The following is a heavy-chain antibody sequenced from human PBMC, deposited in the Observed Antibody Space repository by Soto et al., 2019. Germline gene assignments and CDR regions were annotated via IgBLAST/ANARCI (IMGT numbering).Heavy chain of an antibody. V-gene: IGHV1-8*01. CDR2: MNPNSGNT. CDR1: GYTSTSYD. CDR3: AREPPGANYYFDS. Sequence: ASVKVSCKASGYTSTSYDINWVRQAAGQGLEWMGWMNPNSGNTGYAQKFQGRVTMTRDTSKTTAYMELSSLRSEDTAVYYCAREPPGANYYFDSWGQGTLVTVSS. J-gene: IGHJ4*02. D-gene: IGHD7-27*01.